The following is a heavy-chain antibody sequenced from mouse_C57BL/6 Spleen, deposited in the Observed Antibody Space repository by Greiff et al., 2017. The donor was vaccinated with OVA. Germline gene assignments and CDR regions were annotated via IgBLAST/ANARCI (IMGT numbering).Heavy chain of an antibody. V-gene: IGHV1-9*01. CDR2: ILPGSGST. J-gene: IGHJ2*01. Sequence: VQLQQSGAELMKPGASVKLSCKATGYTFTGYWIEWVKQRPGHGLEWIGEILPGSGSTNYTEKFKGKATFTADTSSNTAYMQLSSLTTEDSAIYYCARIYYGNYEDYWGQGTTLTVSS. CDR3: ARIYYGNYEDY. CDR1: GYTFTGYW. D-gene: IGHD2-1*01.